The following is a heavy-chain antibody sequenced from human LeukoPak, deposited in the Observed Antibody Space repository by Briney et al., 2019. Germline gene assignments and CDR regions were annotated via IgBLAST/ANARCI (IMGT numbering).Heavy chain of an antibody. D-gene: IGHD3-22*01. CDR3: TTGLEPYYYDSSGYNFDY. CDR1: GFTFSSYA. J-gene: IGHJ4*02. CDR2: ISYDGSNK. V-gene: IGHV3-30-3*01. Sequence: PGGSLRLSCAASGFTFSSYAMHWVRQAPGKGLEWVAVISYDGSNKYYADSVKGRFTISRDNSKNTLYLQMNSLKTEDTAVYYCTTGLEPYYYDSSGYNFDYWGQGTLVTVSS.